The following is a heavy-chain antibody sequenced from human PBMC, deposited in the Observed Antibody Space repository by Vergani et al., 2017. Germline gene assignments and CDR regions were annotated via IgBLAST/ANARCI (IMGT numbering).Heavy chain of an antibody. CDR2: IGKDGINT. D-gene: IGHD2-21*02. Sequence: QVHLVESAGGVVQPGGSLRLSCAASGFTFSTFGMHWIRQAPGKGLEWLAYIGKDGINTRYRDAVKGRFTVSRDNSKDRLYLQMDSLRREDTALYYFAKYLRDSTDGLPDSWGPGTLVIVSS. V-gene: IGHV3-30*02. CDR1: GFTFSTFG. J-gene: IGHJ4*02. CDR3: AKYLRDSTDGLPDS.